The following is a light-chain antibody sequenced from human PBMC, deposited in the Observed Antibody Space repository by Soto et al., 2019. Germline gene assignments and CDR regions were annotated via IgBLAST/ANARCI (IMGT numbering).Light chain of an antibody. V-gene: IGKV3-20*01. CDR3: QQYGSSPPT. CDR1: QSVSSNY. Sequence: EIVLTQSPGTLSLSPGERATRSCRASQSVSSNYLAWYQRKPGQAPRLLIYGASSRAIDIPNRFSGSGSGTDFTLTITRLEPEDFAVYYCQQYGSSPPTFGQGTKVEI. CDR2: GAS. J-gene: IGKJ1*01.